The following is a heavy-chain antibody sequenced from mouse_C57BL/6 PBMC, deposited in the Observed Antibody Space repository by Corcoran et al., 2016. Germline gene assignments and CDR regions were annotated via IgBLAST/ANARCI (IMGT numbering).Heavy chain of an antibody. CDR2: IDPEDGDT. CDR1: GFNITDYY. CDR3: TTGYYWYFDV. Sequence: EVQLQQSGAELVGPGASVKLSCTASGFNITDYYMHWVKQRPEQGLEWIGRIDPEDGDTEYAPKFQGKATMTADTSSNTAYLQLSSLTSEDTAVYYCTTGYYWYFDVWGTGTTVTVSS. V-gene: IGHV14-1*01. J-gene: IGHJ1*03. D-gene: IGHD2-2*01.